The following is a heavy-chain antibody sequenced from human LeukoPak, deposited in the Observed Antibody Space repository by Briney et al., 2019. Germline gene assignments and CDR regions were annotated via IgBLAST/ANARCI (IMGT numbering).Heavy chain of an antibody. V-gene: IGHV3-23*01. CDR3: VKVYVTINWYFDL. D-gene: IGHD2-8*01. CDR1: GLTFSRYA. Sequence: GGSLRLSCAASGLTFSRYAMNWVRQAPGKGLEWVSTIGDNGLNTYYADSVKGRFTISRDNSKNMLFLQMNSLGAEDTAVYFCVKVYVTINWYFDLWGRGTLVTVSS. J-gene: IGHJ2*01. CDR2: IGDNGLNT.